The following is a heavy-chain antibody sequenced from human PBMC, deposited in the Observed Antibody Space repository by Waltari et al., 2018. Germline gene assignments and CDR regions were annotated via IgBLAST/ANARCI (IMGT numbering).Heavy chain of an antibody. V-gene: IGHV1-69*04. D-gene: IGHD3-16*01. CDR2: ISPNLGIP. CDR1: GGTFNNAG. J-gene: IGHJ3*02. CDR3: ARDGGRPDAAFDI. Sequence: QVQLVQSGAEVRKPGSSVKVSCKASGGTFNNAGINWVRQAPGQGLEWMGRISPNLGIPNYAQKFHGRVTISADTSTNTAYMEVHSLASDDTAVFYCARDGGRPDAAFDIWGQGTLVTVS.